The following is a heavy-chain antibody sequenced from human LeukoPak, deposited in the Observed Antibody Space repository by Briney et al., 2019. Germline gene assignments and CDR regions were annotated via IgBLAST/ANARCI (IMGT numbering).Heavy chain of an antibody. J-gene: IGHJ5*02. CDR2: INPSGGST. CDR1: GYTFTSYY. V-gene: IGHV1-46*01. D-gene: IGHD6-13*01. Sequence: ASVKVSCKASGYTFTSYYVHWVRQAPGQGLEWMGIINPSGGSTTYAQRFQGRITMTRDTSTTTVYMELSSLRSEDTALYYCARDRSSRYSSSEGCFDPWGQGTLVTVSS. CDR3: ARDRSSRYSSSEGCFDP.